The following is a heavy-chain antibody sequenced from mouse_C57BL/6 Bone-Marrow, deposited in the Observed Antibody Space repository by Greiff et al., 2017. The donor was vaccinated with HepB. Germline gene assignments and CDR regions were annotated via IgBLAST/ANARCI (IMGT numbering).Heavy chain of an antibody. CDR2: ISSGGSYT. D-gene: IGHD2-4*01. Sequence: EVQLMESGGDLVKPGGSLKLSCAASGFTFSSYGMSWVRQTPDKRLEWVATISSGGSYTYYPDSVKGRFTISRDNAKNTLYLQMSSLKSEDTAMYYCARHDSFDYWGQGTTLTVSS. J-gene: IGHJ2*01. CDR3: ARHDSFDY. CDR1: GFTFSSYG. V-gene: IGHV5-6*01.